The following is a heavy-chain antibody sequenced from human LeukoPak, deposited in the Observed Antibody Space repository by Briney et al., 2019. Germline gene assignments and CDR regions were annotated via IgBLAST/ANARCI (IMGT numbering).Heavy chain of an antibody. V-gene: IGHV3-74*01. CDR2: INSDGSST. D-gene: IGHD5-18*01. J-gene: IGHJ4*02. CDR3: ARGCRYSYGSIDY. CDR1: GFTFSSYW. Sequence: GGSLRLSCAASGFTFSSYWMHWVRQAPGKGLVWVSRINSDGSSTNYADSVRGRFTISRDNAKNTLYLQMNSLRAEDTAVYYCARGCRYSYGSIDYWGQGTLVTVSS.